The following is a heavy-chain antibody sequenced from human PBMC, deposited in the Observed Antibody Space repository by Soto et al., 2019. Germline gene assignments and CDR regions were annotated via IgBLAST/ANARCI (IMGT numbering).Heavy chain of an antibody. CDR3: ARDHDIRGWYGYLDY. Sequence: QKQGKGLEWVSYISSSSSTIYYADSVKGRFTISRDNAKNSLYLQMNSLRAEDTAVYYCARDHDIRGWYGYLDYLVQGTLVTGTS. D-gene: IGHD6-19*01. CDR2: ISSSSSTI. J-gene: IGHJ4*02. V-gene: IGHV3-48*01.